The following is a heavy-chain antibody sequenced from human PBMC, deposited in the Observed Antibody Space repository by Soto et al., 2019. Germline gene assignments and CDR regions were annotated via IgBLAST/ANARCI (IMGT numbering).Heavy chain of an antibody. Sequence: ASVKLSFKTARSNFNKYDFNWVRQAPGQGLEWMGWISAYNGNTKYAQELQGRVTMTTDTSTSTAYMELRSLSSDDTAVYYCARDWRTLYYGMDVWGQGTTVTVSS. CDR2: ISAYNGNT. V-gene: IGHV1-18*01. D-gene: IGHD1-7*01. CDR1: RSNFNKYD. J-gene: IGHJ6*02. CDR3: ARDWRTLYYGMDV.